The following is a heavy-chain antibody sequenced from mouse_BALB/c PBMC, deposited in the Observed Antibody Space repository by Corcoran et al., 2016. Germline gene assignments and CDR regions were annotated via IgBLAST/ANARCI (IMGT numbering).Heavy chain of an antibody. CDR1: GYTFTSYT. CDR3: ARSDYYYGSRNYYAMDY. CDR2: INPSSGYT. Sequence: QVQLQQSAAELARPGASVKMSCKASGYTFTSYTMHWVKQRPGQGLEWIGYINPSSGYTEYNQKFKDKTTLTADKSSSTAYMQLSSLTSEDSAVYYCARSDYYYGSRNYYAMDYWGQGTSVTVSS. J-gene: IGHJ4*01. V-gene: IGHV1-4*02. D-gene: IGHD1-1*01.